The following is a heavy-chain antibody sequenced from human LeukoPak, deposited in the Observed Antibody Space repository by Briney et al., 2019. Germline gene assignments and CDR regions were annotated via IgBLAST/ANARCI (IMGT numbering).Heavy chain of an antibody. CDR3: AITSGSHGN. Sequence: PGGSLRLSCAASGFTFSSYAMHWVRQAPGKGLEWVAVISYDGSNKYYADSVKGRFTISRDNSKNTLYLQMNSLRAEDTAVYYCAITSGSHGNWGQGTLVTVSS. D-gene: IGHD1-26*01. CDR1: GFTFSSYA. J-gene: IGHJ4*02. CDR2: ISYDGSNK. V-gene: IGHV3-30-3*01.